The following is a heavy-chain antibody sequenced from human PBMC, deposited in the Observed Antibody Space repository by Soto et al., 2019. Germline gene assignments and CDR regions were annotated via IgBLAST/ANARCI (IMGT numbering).Heavy chain of an antibody. D-gene: IGHD6-13*01. CDR3: ARDKASGTRDYYYYGMDV. J-gene: IGHJ6*02. V-gene: IGHV4-31*03. Sequence: PSETLSLTCTVSGGSISSGGYYWSWIRQHPXKGLEWIGYIYYSGSTYYNPSLKSRVTISVDTSKNQFSLKLSSVTAADTAVYYCARDKASGTRDYYYYGMDVWGQGTTVTVSS. CDR2: IYYSGST. CDR1: GGSISSGGYY.